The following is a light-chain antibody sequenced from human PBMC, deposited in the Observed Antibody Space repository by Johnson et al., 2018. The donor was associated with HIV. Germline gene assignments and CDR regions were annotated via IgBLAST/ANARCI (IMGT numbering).Light chain of an antibody. CDR1: SSNIGYNY. CDR2: DID. CDR3: GTWDSSLSFYV. J-gene: IGLJ1*01. V-gene: IGLV1-51*01. Sequence: QSVLTQPPSVSAAPGQKVTISCSGSSSNIGYNYVSWYQQVPGTAPKLLIYDIDKRPSGIPDRFSGSKSGTSATLGITGLQTGDAADYYCGTWDSSLSFYVFGTGTKVTVL.